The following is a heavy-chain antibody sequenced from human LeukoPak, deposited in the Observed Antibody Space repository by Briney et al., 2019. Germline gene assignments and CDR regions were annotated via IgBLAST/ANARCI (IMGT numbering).Heavy chain of an antibody. V-gene: IGHV3-23*01. Sequence: GGSLRLSCAASGFTFSSYAMSWVRQAPGKGLKWVSPISGSGGSTYYADSVKGRFTISRDNSKNALYLQMNSLRAEDTAVYYCAKDNTLTEPGGYFDYWGQGTLVTVSS. J-gene: IGHJ4*02. D-gene: IGHD1-14*01. CDR3: AKDNTLTEPGGYFDY. CDR1: GFTFSSYA. CDR2: ISGSGGST.